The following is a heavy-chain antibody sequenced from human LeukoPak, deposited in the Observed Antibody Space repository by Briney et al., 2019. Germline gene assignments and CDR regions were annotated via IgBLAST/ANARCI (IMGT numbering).Heavy chain of an antibody. CDR1: GYTFTGYY. CDR2: INPSGGNT. D-gene: IGHD3-22*01. V-gene: IGHV1-46*01. Sequence: ASVKVSCKASGYTFTGYYIHWVRQAPGQGLEWMGIINPSGGNTTYAQKFQGRVTMTRDMSTSTVYMELSSLRPEDTAVYYCARDPGYDTSGYYYGYFDYWGLGTLVTVSS. J-gene: IGHJ4*02. CDR3: ARDPGYDTSGYYYGYFDY.